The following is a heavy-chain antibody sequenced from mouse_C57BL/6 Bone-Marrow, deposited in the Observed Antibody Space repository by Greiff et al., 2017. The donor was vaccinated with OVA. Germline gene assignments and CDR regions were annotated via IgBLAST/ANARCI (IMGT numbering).Heavy chain of an antibody. Sequence: VQLQQSGPELVKPGASVKMSCKASGHTFTDYNMHWVKQSHGKSLEWIGYINPNNGGTSYNQKFKGKATLTVNKSSSTAYMELRSLTSEESAVYYCARGALYYYGSSGWYFDVWGTGTTVTVSS. CDR1: GHTFTDYN. V-gene: IGHV1-22*01. J-gene: IGHJ1*03. CDR3: ARGALYYYGSSGWYFDV. D-gene: IGHD1-1*01. CDR2: INPNNGGT.